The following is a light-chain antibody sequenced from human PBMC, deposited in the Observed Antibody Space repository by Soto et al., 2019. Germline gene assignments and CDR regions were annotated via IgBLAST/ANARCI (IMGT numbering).Light chain of an antibody. V-gene: IGKV3-15*01. CDR3: QQYNNWPAWT. J-gene: IGKJ1*01. CDR2: AIS. Sequence: IVMTQPPATLSVSPGERATLSFIATESVNNNLAWYQQRPGQPPRLLIHAISTRANGVPARFSGSGSGTEFTLTISSLQSEDFAVYYCQQYNNWPAWTFGQGTKVDIK. CDR1: ESVNNN.